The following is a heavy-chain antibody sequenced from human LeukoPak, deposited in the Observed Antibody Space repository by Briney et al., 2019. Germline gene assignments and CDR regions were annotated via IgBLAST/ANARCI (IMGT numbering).Heavy chain of an antibody. CDR1: GFTFGDYA. CDR2: IRSKAYGGTT. CDR3: TRVGVAGTRTVDY. J-gene: IGHJ4*02. Sequence: GGSLRLSCTASGFTFGDYAMSWVRQAPGKGLEWVGFIRSKAYGGTTEYAASVKGRFTIPRDDSKSIAYLQMNSLKTEDTAVYYCTRVGVAGTRTVDYWGQGTLVTVSS. D-gene: IGHD6-19*01. V-gene: IGHV3-49*04.